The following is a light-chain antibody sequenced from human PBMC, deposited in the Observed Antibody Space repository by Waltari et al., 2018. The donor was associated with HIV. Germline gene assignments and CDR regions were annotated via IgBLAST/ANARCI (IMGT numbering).Light chain of an antibody. J-gene: IGLJ2*01. V-gene: IGLV1-44*01. CDR1: SINIGSNT. CDR3: AAWDGSLNGHVV. CDR2: SNK. Sequence: QSVLTQPPSASGSPGQRVTFACSVSSINIGSNTVQWFQQLPGTAPKSLIYSNKQRPSGVPDRFSGSKSGTSASLAISGLQSEDEADYYCAAWDGSLNGHVVFGGGTKLTVL.